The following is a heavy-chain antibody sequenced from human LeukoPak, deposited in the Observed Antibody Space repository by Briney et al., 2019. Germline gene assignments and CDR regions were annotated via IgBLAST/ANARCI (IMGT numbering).Heavy chain of an antibody. CDR1: GYTFTGYY. V-gene: IGHV1-2*02. J-gene: IGHJ6*03. Sequence: GASVKVSCKASGYTFTGYYMHWVRQAPGQGLEWMGWINPNSGGTNYAQKFQGRVTMTRDTSISTAYMELSRLRSEDTAVYYCAREEHCSGGSCPAHDMDVWGKGTTATVSS. CDR3: AREEHCSGGSCPAHDMDV. CDR2: INPNSGGT. D-gene: IGHD2-15*01.